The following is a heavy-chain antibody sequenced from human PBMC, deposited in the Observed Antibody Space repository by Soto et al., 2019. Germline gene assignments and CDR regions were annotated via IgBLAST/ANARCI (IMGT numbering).Heavy chain of an antibody. CDR1: GGTFSSYA. D-gene: IGHD3-9*01. CDR3: ARGAALYYILTAYYIVPPYGYFDY. Sequence: SVKVSCKASGGTFSSYAISWVRQAPGQGLEWMGGIIPIFGTANYAQKFQGRVTITADESTSTAYMELSSLRSEDTAVYYCARGAALYYILTAYYIVPPYGYFDYWGQGTLVTVSS. V-gene: IGHV1-69*13. J-gene: IGHJ4*02. CDR2: IIPIFGTA.